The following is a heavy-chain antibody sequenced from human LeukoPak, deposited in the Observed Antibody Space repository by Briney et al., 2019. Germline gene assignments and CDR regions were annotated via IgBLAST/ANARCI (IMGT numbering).Heavy chain of an antibody. J-gene: IGHJ4*02. Sequence: ASVKVSCKASGYTFTGYYMHWVRQAPGQGLEWMGWINPNSGGTNYAQKFQGRVTMTRDTSISTAYMELSRLRSDDTAVYYCARVAGSSSWLFDYWGQGTLVTVSS. CDR2: INPNSGGT. V-gene: IGHV1-2*02. CDR3: ARVAGSSSWLFDY. D-gene: IGHD6-13*01. CDR1: GYTFTGYY.